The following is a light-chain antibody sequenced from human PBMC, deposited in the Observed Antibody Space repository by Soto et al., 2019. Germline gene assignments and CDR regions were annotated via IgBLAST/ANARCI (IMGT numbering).Light chain of an antibody. Sequence: DIQMTQSPSALSASVGDRVTITCRASQSLNKWMAWYQLKPGKAPQLLIYMASSLQSGVPSRFSGSGSGTEFTLTISSVQPDDFAAYFCQQYFHYSRTFGQGTKVDI. CDR3: QQYFHYSRT. V-gene: IGKV1-5*03. CDR1: QSLNKW. J-gene: IGKJ1*01. CDR2: MAS.